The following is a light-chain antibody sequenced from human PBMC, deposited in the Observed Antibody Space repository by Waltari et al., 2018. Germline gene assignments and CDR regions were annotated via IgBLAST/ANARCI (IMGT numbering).Light chain of an antibody. CDR2: KAS. V-gene: IGKV1-39*01. CDR1: ENVNNY. J-gene: IGKJ1*01. Sequence: DIQMTQSPSSLSASVGDRVTITCRASENVNNYLNWYQQKAWKAPKLLIYKASTLQSGVPSRCSGSGSGTDYTFTISSLQSEDVATYYCQHGYGTPWTFGQGTKVEIK. CDR3: QHGYGTPWT.